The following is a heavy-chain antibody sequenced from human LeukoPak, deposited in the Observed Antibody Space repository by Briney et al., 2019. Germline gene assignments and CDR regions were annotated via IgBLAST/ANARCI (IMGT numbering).Heavy chain of an antibody. V-gene: IGHV1-2*02. CDR2: INPSSGGT. Sequence: SVKVTCKSSGYSFTCNYIHWVRQAPGQGLEWMGWINPSSGGTEYAQKFQGRVTMTGDTSISTAYMELSRLRSDDTAVYYCARCPSIGWYFDYWGQGTLVTVSS. CDR1: GYSFTCNY. CDR3: ARCPSIGWYFDY. D-gene: IGHD2-21*01. J-gene: IGHJ4*02.